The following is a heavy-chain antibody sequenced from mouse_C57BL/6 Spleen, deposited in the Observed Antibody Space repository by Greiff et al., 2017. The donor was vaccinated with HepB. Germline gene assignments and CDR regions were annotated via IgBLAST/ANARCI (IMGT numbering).Heavy chain of an antibody. CDR2: INPNNGGT. Sequence: EVKLQQSGPELVKPGASVKIPCKASGYTFTDYNMDWVKQSHGKSLEWIGDINPNNGGTIYNQKFKGKATLTVDKSSSTAYMELRSLTSEDTAVYYCARRYDGYYPYWYFDVWGTGTTVTVSS. J-gene: IGHJ1*03. CDR3: ARRYDGYYPYWYFDV. V-gene: IGHV1-18*01. CDR1: GYTFTDYN. D-gene: IGHD2-3*01.